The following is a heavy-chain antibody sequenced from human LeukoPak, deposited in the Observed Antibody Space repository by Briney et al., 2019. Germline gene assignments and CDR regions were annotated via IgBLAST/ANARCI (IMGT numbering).Heavy chain of an antibody. CDR3: ARGSFYGGNVYGMDV. V-gene: IGHV7-4-1*02. Sequence: ASVKVSCKASGYTFTNYPINWVRQAPGQGLEWMGWINTNSGNPTYAQGFTGRFVFSLDTSVSTTYLQINNLKAADTAVYYCARGSFYGGNVYGMDVWGQGTTVTVSS. CDR2: INTNSGNP. J-gene: IGHJ6*02. CDR1: GYTFTNYP. D-gene: IGHD4-23*01.